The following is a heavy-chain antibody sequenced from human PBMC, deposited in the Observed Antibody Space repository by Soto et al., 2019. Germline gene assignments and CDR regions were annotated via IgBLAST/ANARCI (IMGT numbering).Heavy chain of an antibody. CDR2: IKSKTDGGTT. Sequence: EVQLVESGGGLVKPGGSLRLSCAASGFTFSNAWMNWVRQAPGKGLEWVGRIKSKTDGGTTDYAAPVNGRFTISRDASKNTLYLQMNSLKTDDTAVYYCTTLTHLNGSCTNGVCYPYSPLAGDDSWGQGTLVTVSS. D-gene: IGHD2-8*01. J-gene: IGHJ4*02. CDR1: GFTFSNAW. CDR3: TTLTHLNGSCTNGVCYPYSPLAGDDS. V-gene: IGHV3-15*07.